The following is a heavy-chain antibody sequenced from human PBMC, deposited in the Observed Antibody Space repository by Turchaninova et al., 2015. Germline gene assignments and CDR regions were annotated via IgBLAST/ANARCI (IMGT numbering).Heavy chain of an antibody. D-gene: IGHD3-16*01. J-gene: IGHJ4*02. CDR1: GGSISSYY. V-gene: IGHV4-59*01. CDR3: ASSHGGY. CDR2: VYYTGST. Sequence: ESGPGLVKPSETLSLTCTVSGGSISSYYWSWIRQPPGKGLEWIGYVYYTGSTNYNPSLKSRVTISVDTSKNQFSQKMNSVTAADTAVDHCASSHGGYWGQGTLVTVSS.